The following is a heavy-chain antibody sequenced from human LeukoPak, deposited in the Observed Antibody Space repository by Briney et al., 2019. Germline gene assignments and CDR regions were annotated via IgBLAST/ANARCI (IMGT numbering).Heavy chain of an antibody. J-gene: IGHJ6*04. V-gene: IGHV3-48*03. CDR2: ISSSGSTI. D-gene: IGHD3-10*02. Sequence: GGSLRLSCAASGFTFSSYEMNWVRQAPGKGLEWVSYISSSGSTIYYADSVKGRFTISRDNAKNSLYLQMNSLRAEDTGVYYCAELGITMIGGVWGKGTTVTISS. CDR1: GFTFSSYE. CDR3: AELGITMIGGV.